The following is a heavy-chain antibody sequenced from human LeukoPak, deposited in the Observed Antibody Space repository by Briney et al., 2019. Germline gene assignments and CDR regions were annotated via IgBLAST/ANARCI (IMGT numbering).Heavy chain of an antibody. CDR3: AKPTDY. Sequence: GGSLRLSCAASGFTFSSYGMHWVRQAPGKGLEWVANIKQDGSEKYYVDSVKGRFTISRDNAKNSLYLQMNSLRAEDTAVYYCAKPTDYWGQGTLVTVSS. J-gene: IGHJ4*02. CDR2: IKQDGSEK. D-gene: IGHD1-14*01. V-gene: IGHV3-7*01. CDR1: GFTFSSYG.